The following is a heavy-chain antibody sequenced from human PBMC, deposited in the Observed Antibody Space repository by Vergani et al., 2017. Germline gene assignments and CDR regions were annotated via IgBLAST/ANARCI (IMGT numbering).Heavy chain of an antibody. CDR1: GYTFTNYD. Sequence: QVQLVQSGTEVKKPGASVKVSCKASGYTFTNYDINWVRRATGQGLEWMGWMNPISGNTGFAQKFRGRVTITRDTSISTAYMELSSLRSEDTAIYYCARGLSGYCSGYKCYIHPWFDSWGPGTLVTVSS. V-gene: IGHV1-8*03. CDR3: ARGLSGYCSGYKCYIHPWFDS. CDR2: MNPISGNT. D-gene: IGHD2-15*01. J-gene: IGHJ5*01.